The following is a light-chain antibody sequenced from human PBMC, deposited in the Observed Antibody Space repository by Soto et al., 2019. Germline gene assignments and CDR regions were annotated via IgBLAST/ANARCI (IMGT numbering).Light chain of an antibody. J-gene: IGKJ1*01. CDR2: DAS. Sequence: EIVLTQSPGTLSLSPGERATFSCRASQSIAGSNLAWYQQKPGQAPRLLIYDASSRATGITDRFSGSGSGPDFTLTISRLEPEDVAVYYCQQYGRSSWTFGQGTKVEIK. V-gene: IGKV3-20*01. CDR3: QQYGRSSWT. CDR1: QSIAGSN.